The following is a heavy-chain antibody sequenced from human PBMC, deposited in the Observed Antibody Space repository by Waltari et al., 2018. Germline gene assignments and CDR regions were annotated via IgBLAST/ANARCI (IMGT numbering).Heavy chain of an antibody. V-gene: IGHV1-18*01. D-gene: IGHD2-15*01. CDR1: GYSFTSYG. CDR2: ISAYNGNT. Sequence: QVQLVQSGAEVKKPGASVKVSCKASGYSFTSYGISWVRQAPGQGLEWMGWISAYNGNTNYAQKLQGRVTMTEDTSTETVYMDLSSLRSEDTAVYYCATSNSGGRRGFDYWGQGTLVTVSS. J-gene: IGHJ4*02. CDR3: ATSNSGGRRGFDY.